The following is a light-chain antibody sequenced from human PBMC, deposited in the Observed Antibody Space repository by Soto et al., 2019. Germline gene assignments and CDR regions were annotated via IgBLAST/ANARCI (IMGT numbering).Light chain of an antibody. CDR2: AAS. V-gene: IGKV1-39*01. J-gene: IGKJ1*01. CDR1: QGISTY. Sequence: DIQMTQSPSSLSASVGDRLTITCRASQGISTYLNWYQQKPGKAPKLLIYAASTLQSRVPSRFSGSGSGTDFTLTITSLQSEDFGVYYCHQHNNWWTFGQGTKVDIK. CDR3: HQHNNWWT.